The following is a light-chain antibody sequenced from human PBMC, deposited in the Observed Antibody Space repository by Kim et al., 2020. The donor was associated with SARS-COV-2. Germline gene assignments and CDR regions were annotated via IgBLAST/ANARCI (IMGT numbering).Light chain of an antibody. CDR2: LEGSESY. CDR3: KTWASNNTWV. CDR1: SGHSSYS. J-gene: IGLJ3*02. V-gene: IGLV4-60*03. Sequence: VTLTCTLSSGHSSYSIAWHQQQQGKAPRYVMKLEGSESYNKGSGIPDRLSGSSSGADRYLTISNLQSEDEADYYCKTWASNNTWVFGGGTQLTVL.